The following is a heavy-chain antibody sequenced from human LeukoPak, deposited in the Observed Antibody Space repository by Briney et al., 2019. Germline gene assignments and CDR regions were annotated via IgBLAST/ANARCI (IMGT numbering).Heavy chain of an antibody. CDR2: INPNSGGT. V-gene: IGHV1-2*02. J-gene: IGHJ3*02. CDR1: GYTFTGYY. D-gene: IGHD2-15*01. CDR3: ASDCSGGSCYSGSAFDI. Sequence: ASVKVSCKASGYTFTGYYMHWVRQAPGQGLEWMGWINPNSGGTNYAQKFQGRVTMTRDTSISTAYMELSRLRSDDTAVYYCASDCSGGSCYSGSAFDIWGQGTMVTVSS.